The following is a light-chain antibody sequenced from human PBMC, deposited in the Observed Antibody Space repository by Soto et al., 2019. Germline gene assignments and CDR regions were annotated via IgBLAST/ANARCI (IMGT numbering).Light chain of an antibody. CDR3: KQLNSYPIT. Sequence: IQLTQSPSSLSASVGDRGTITCRASQGIGTYLAWYQQKPGKAPKLLMYAASTLQSGVQSRFSGSGSGTDFTLTIRSLQPEDFATYFCKQLNSYPITFGQGTRLEIK. J-gene: IGKJ5*01. CDR2: AAS. CDR1: QGIGTY. V-gene: IGKV1-9*01.